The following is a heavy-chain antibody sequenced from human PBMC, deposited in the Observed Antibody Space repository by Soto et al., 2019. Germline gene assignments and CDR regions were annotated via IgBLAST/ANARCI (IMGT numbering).Heavy chain of an antibody. CDR2: ISYDGSNK. D-gene: IGHD5-12*01. J-gene: IGHJ6*02. Sequence: GGSLRLSCAASGFTFSSYAMHWVRQAPGKGLEWVAVISYDGSNKYYADSVKGRFTISRDNSKNTLYLQMNSLRAEDTAVYYCVLGGVEMAKITSRRNYYSYGMDVWGQGTTVTVSS. V-gene: IGHV3-30-3*01. CDR3: VLGGVEMAKITSRRNYYSYGMDV. CDR1: GFTFSSYA.